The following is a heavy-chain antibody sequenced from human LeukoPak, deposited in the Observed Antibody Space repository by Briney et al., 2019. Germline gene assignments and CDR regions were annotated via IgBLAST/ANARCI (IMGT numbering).Heavy chain of an antibody. CDR3: ARVGRVAAAGRGGRYYYYYYYMDV. CDR1: GYTFTSYD. Sequence: PGASVKVSCAASGYTFTSYDINWVRQATGQGLEWMGWMNPNSGNTGYAQKFQGRVTITRNTSISTAYMELSSLRSEDTAVYYCARVGRVAAAGRGGRYYYYYYYMDVWGKGTTVTVSS. CDR2: MNPNSGNT. J-gene: IGHJ6*03. D-gene: IGHD6-13*01. V-gene: IGHV1-8*03.